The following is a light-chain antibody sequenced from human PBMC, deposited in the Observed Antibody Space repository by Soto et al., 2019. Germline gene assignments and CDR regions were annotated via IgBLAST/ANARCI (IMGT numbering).Light chain of an antibody. CDR1: XTARHSDGRTY. CDR3: MXXIDLPPT. CDR2: EVS. V-gene: IGKV2D-29*01. J-gene: IGKJ2*01. Sequence: DIVMTQTPLXLXVXXXXAASISCKSSXTARHSDGRTYLYWYRQKPGQPPQLLIYEVSNRFSGVTERFSGSGSGTDFTLNISRVEAXXVXVXYXMXXIDLPPTFGQGTKLEIK.